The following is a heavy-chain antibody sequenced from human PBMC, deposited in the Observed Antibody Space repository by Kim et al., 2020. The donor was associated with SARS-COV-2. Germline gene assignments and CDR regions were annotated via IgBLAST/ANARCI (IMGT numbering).Heavy chain of an antibody. CDR1: GFTFSSYA. Sequence: GGSLRLSCAASGFTFSSYAMSWVRQAPGKGLEWVSAISGIGGSTYYADSVKSRFTISRDNSKNTLYLQMNSLRAEDTAVYYCAKHRLGLSAHDAFDIWGQAAIVTVSS. J-gene: IGHJ3*02. CDR2: ISGIGGST. V-gene: IGHV3-23*01. CDR3: AKHRLGLSAHDAFDI. D-gene: IGHD3-16*01.